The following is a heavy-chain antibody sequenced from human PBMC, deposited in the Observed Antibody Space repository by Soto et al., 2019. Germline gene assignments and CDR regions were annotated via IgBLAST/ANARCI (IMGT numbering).Heavy chain of an antibody. CDR3: ARLANRAAAGTSPLRDMDV. J-gene: IGHJ6*03. V-gene: IGHV3-48*01. CDR2: ISSSSSTI. D-gene: IGHD6-13*01. Sequence: GGSLRLSCAASGFTFSSYSMNWVRQAPGKGLEWVSYISSSSSTIYYADSVKGRFTISRDNAKNSLYLQKNSLRAEDTAVYYCARLANRAAAGTSPLRDMDVWGKGTTVTVSS. CDR1: GFTFSSYS.